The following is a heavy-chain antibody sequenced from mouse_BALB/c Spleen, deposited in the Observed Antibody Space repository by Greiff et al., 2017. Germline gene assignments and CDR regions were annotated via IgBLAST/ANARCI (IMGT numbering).Heavy chain of an antibody. D-gene: IGHD1-1*01. J-gene: IGHJ4*01. CDR2: IWAGGST. Sequence: VMLVESGPGLVAPSQSLSITCTVSGFSLTSYGVHWVRQPPGKGLEWLGVIWAGGSTNYNSALMSRLSISKDNSKSQVFLKMNSLQTDDTAMYYCARIPLYYGYAMDYWGQGTSVTVSS. CDR3: ARIPLYYGYAMDY. V-gene: IGHV2-9*02. CDR1: GFSLTSYG.